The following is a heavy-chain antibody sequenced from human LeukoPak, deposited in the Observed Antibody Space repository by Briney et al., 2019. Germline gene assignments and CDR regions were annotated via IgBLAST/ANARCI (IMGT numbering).Heavy chain of an antibody. CDR3: AGARGYDSSGYYRDF. D-gene: IGHD3-22*01. V-gene: IGHV3-48*03. CDR2: ISGSGATI. CDR1: GFTFRSFE. Sequence: GGSLRLSCTASGFTFRSFEVNWVRQAPGEGLEWVSYISGSGATIHYADSVMGRFTISRDNAKNSLYLQMNSLRAEDTALYYCAGARGYDSSGYYRDFWGQGTLVTVSS. J-gene: IGHJ4*02.